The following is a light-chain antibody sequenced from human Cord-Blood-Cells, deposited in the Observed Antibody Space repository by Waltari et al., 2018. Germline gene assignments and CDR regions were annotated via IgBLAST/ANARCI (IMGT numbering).Light chain of an antibody. J-gene: IGKJ2*03. CDR2: AAS. Sequence: DIKMTQPPSSLSASVGGRFTITYRASQSISSYLNWYQQKPGKAPKLLIYAASSLQSGVPSRFSGSGSGTDFTLTISSLQPEDFATYYCQQSYSTPYSFGQGTKLEIK. V-gene: IGKV1-39*01. CDR3: QQSYSTPYS. CDR1: QSISSY.